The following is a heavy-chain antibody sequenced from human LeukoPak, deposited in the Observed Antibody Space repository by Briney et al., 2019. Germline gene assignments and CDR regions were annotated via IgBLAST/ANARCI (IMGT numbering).Heavy chain of an antibody. CDR1: GGTFSSYA. V-gene: IGHV1-69*05. CDR3: ARIVVVPAATDYYYYYMDV. Sequence: ASVKVSCKASGGTFSSYAISWVRQAPGQELEWMGGIIPIFGRANYAQKFQGRVTITTDESTSTAYMELSSLRSEDTAVYYCARIVVVPAATDYYYYYMDVWGKGTTVTVSS. CDR2: IIPIFGRA. D-gene: IGHD2-2*01. J-gene: IGHJ6*03.